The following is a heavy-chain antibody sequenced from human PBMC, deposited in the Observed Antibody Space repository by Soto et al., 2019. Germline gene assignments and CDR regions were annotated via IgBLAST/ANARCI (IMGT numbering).Heavy chain of an antibody. Sequence: SETLSLTCTVSGGSISSGGYYWSWIRQHPGKGLEWIGYIYYSGSTYYNPSLKSRVTISVDTSKNQFSLKLSSVTAADTAVYYCAGAYSSSWYYFGYWGQGTLVTVYS. CDR3: AGAYSSSWYYFGY. D-gene: IGHD6-13*01. CDR2: IYYSGST. CDR1: GGSISSGGYY. J-gene: IGHJ4*02. V-gene: IGHV4-31*03.